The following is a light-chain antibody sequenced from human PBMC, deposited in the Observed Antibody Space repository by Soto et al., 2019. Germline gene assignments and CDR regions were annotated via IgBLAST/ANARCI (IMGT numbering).Light chain of an antibody. CDR2: GAS. Sequence: DIQMTQSPSTLSASVGDRVTITCRASQSISTYLNWYQQKPGKAPELLIYGASSLQTAVPSRISATGSGTDFTLTISSLQPEDFATYYCQQTYNTPPWTFGQGTKVEFK. V-gene: IGKV1-39*01. CDR3: QQTYNTPPWT. CDR1: QSISTY. J-gene: IGKJ1*01.